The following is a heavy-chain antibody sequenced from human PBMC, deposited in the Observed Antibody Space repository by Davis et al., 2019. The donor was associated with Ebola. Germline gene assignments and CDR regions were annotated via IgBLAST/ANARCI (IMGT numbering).Heavy chain of an antibody. CDR1: GYTFTSCG. D-gene: IGHD2-15*01. CDR3: ARDVVVVAVTNWFDP. Sequence: ASVKVSCKASGYTFTSCGISWVRQAPGQGLEWMGWISAYTGDTNYAQKFQGRVTMTTDTSTSTAYMELRSLRSDDTAVYYCARDVVVVAVTNWFDPWGQGTLVTVSS. V-gene: IGHV1-18*01. CDR2: ISAYTGDT. J-gene: IGHJ5*02.